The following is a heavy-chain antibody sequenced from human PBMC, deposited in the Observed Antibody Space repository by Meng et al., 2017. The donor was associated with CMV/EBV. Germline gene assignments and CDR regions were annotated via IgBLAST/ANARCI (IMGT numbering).Heavy chain of an antibody. CDR1: GYTFTCYY. CDR3: AREEGIAARSDWFDP. V-gene: IGHV1-46*01. J-gene: IGHJ5*02. D-gene: IGHD6-6*01. Sequence: QVQLVLAGAEVKKPGASVKVSCKASGYTFTCYYMPWVRQAPGQGLEWMGIINPSGGSRSYEQKFQGRVTMTRDTSTSTVYMELSSLRSEDTAVYYCAREEGIAARSDWFDPWGQGTLVTVSS. CDR2: INPSGGSR.